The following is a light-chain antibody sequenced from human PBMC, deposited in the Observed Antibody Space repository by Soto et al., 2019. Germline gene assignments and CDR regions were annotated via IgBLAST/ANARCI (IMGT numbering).Light chain of an antibody. CDR1: QSVSSNY. V-gene: IGKV3-20*01. CDR3: QQYGSSSFT. Sequence: EIVLTQSPGTLSLSPGERATLSCRASQSVSSNYLAWFQQKPGQAPRLLFYGASTRAPGIPDRFSGSGSGTDFTLTISRLEPEDFAVYYCQQYGSSSFTFGPGTTVDIK. CDR2: GAS. J-gene: IGKJ3*01.